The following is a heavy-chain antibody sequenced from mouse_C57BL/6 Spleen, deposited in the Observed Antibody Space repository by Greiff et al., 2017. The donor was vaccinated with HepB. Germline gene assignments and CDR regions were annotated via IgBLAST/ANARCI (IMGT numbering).Heavy chain of an antibody. V-gene: IGHV1-78*01. CDR2: IYPRDGST. CDR1: GYTFTDHT. CDR3: ARGGYDGYYSVEY. Sequence: QVQLQQSDAELVKPGASVKISCKVSGYTFTDHTIHWMKQRPEQGLEWIGYIYPRDGSTKYNEKFKGKATLTADKSTSTASMQLNSLTSEDTAVYFCARGGYDGYYSVEYWGQGTTLTVSS. D-gene: IGHD2-3*01. J-gene: IGHJ2*01.